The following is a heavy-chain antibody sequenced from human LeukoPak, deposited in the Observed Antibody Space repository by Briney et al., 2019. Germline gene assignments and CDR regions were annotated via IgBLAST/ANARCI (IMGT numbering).Heavy chain of an antibody. D-gene: IGHD3-22*01. CDR1: GFIFSSYW. J-gene: IGHJ4*02. Sequence: GGSLRLSCAASGFIFSSYWMYWVRQAPGKGLEWVSSISSSSSYIYYADSVKGRFTISRDNAKNSLYLQMNSLRAEDTAVYYCARDYYDSSGYYYTDYWGQGTLVTVSS. CDR3: ARDYYDSSGYYYTDY. V-gene: IGHV3-21*01. CDR2: ISSSSSYI.